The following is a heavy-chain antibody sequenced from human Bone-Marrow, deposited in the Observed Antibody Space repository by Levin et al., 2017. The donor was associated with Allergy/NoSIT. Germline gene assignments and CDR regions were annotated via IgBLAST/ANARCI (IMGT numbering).Heavy chain of an antibody. V-gene: IGHV1-69*01. CDR3: ARGRQRGFGSGSYGPFDY. J-gene: IGHJ4*02. CDR2: IIPIFGTA. CDR1: GGTFSSYA. D-gene: IGHD3-10*01. Sequence: KISCKASGGTFSSYAISWVRQAPGQGLEWMGGIIPIFGTANYAQKFQGRVTITADESTSTAYMELSSLRSEDTAVYYCARGRQRGFGSGSYGPFDYWGQGTLVTVSS.